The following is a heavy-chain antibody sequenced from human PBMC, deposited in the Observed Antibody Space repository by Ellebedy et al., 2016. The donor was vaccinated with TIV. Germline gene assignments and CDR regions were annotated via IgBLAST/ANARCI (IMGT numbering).Heavy chain of an antibody. CDR3: ARDKPGGDNWFDP. J-gene: IGHJ5*02. V-gene: IGHV1-3*01. D-gene: IGHD3-16*01. Sequence: AASVKVSCKASGYTFTLYAIHWVRQAPGQRLEWMGWINAGNGNTKYSQKFQGRVTITRDTSANTAYMELSSLRSEDTAVYYCARDKPGGDNWFDPWGQGTLVTVSS. CDR1: GYTFTLYA. CDR2: INAGNGNT.